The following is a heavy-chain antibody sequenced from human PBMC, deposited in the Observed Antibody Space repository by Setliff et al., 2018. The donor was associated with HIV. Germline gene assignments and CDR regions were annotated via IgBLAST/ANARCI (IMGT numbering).Heavy chain of an antibody. CDR1: GYTLTELS. J-gene: IGHJ6*03. Sequence: ASVKVSCKISGYTLTELSIHWVRQAPGKGLEWMANFDPEDGETFYAQKFQGRLTMTEDTSTDTAYMELSSLRSDDTAMYYCARGTLSREGSFDNYYYYMDVWGKGTTVTV. D-gene: IGHD3-9*01. CDR3: ARGTLSREGSFDNYYYYMDV. V-gene: IGHV1-24*01. CDR2: FDPEDGET.